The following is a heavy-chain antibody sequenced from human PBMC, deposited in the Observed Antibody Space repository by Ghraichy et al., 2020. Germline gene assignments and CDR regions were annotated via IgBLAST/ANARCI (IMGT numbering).Heavy chain of an antibody. J-gene: IGHJ4*02. CDR3: ARTYSDSSHHHEPIFVY. D-gene: IGHD3-22*01. CDR1: GFTFSNYW. CDR2: IKKDGSEK. Sequence: GSLNISCEASGFTFSNYWMSWVRQAPGTGLEWVANIKKDGSEKYYVDSVKGRFTISRDNAKNSLFLHMNSLRAEDTAVYYCARTYSDSSHHHEPIFVYWGQVSRVTVSS. V-gene: IGHV3-7*01.